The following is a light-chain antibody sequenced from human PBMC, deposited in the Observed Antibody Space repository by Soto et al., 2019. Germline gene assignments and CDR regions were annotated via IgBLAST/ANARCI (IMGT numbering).Light chain of an antibody. Sequence: DIVMTQSPDSLAVSLGERATINCKSSQSILYSSNNKNYLAWYQQKPRQPPKLLISWASIRESGVPDRFSGSGSGTDFTLTISSLQAEDVAVYSCQQYYATPSTFGQGTKVGI. CDR1: QSILYSSNNKNY. J-gene: IGKJ1*01. CDR2: WAS. V-gene: IGKV4-1*01. CDR3: QQYYATPST.